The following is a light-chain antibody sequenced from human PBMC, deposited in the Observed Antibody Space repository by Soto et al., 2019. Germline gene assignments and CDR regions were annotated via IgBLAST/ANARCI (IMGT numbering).Light chain of an antibody. CDR3: QAWDSSTALV. J-gene: IGLJ7*01. Sequence: SSELTQPPSVSVSPGQTASITCSGDKLGDKYACWYQQKPGQSPVLVIYQDSKRPSGIPERFSGSNSGNTATLTISGTQAMDEADYYCQAWDSSTALVFGTGTQLTVL. V-gene: IGLV3-1*01. CDR1: KLGDKY. CDR2: QDS.